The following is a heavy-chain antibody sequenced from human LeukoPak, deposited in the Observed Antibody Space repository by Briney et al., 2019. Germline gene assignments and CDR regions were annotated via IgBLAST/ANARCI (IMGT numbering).Heavy chain of an antibody. CDR3: ARGREIHGGSDTKLDDY. D-gene: IGHD3-10*01. CDR2: IRARSGDT. V-gene: IGHV1-2*02. Sequence: VASVKVSCKASGYSFTDYYMHWVRQAPGQGLEWMGWIRARSGDTSYAQKFQGRVTMTRDTSINTVDMDLSGLRSDGTAVFYCARGREIHGGSDTKLDDYWGQGTLVTVSS. CDR1: GYSFTDYY. J-gene: IGHJ4*02.